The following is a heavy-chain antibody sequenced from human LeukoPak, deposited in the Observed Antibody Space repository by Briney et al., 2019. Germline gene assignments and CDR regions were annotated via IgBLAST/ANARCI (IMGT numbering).Heavy chain of an antibody. Sequence: PSETLSLTCGVYGASFSDYYWSWIRQPPGKGLEWIGEINHRGSTNYNPSLESRVTISVDTSKSQFSLKLSSVTAADTAVYYCARGAWIQLWFFDYWAREPWSPSPQ. CDR2: INHRGST. CDR3: ARGAWIQLWFFDY. V-gene: IGHV4-34*01. CDR1: GASFSDYY. J-gene: IGHJ4*02. D-gene: IGHD5-18*01.